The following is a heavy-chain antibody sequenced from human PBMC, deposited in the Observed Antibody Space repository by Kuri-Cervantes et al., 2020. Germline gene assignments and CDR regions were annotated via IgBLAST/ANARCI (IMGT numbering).Heavy chain of an antibody. CDR1: GYTFTSYG. J-gene: IGHJ5*02. V-gene: IGHV1-46*01. D-gene: IGHD6-13*01. CDR3: ARDLREEGSSWPGWFDP. Sequence: ASVKVSCKASGYTFTSYGISWVRQAPGQGLEWMGIINPSGGSTSYAQKFQGRVTMTRDTSTSTVYMELSSLRSEDTAVYYCARDLREEGSSWPGWFDPWGQGTLVTVSS. CDR2: INPSGGST.